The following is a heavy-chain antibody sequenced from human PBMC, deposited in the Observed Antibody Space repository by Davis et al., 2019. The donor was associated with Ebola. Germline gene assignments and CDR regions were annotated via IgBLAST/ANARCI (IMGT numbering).Heavy chain of an antibody. CDR2: IDPSDSYT. CDR3: ASRSGSSWYHI. Sequence: GESLKISCKGSGYSFTSYWISWVRQLPGKGLEWMGRIDPSDSYTNYSPSFQGHVTMSLDKSISTAYLQLNSLKASDTAMYYCASRSGSSWYHIWGQGTMVTVSS. CDR1: GYSFTSYW. V-gene: IGHV5-10-1*01. D-gene: IGHD6-13*01. J-gene: IGHJ4*02.